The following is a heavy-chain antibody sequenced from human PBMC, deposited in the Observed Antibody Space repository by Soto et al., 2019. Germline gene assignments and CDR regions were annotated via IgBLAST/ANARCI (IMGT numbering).Heavy chain of an antibody. Sequence: SLRLSCEASGFTFGEFAMHWVRQPPGKGLEWVSGITWNSGNIDYADSVKGRFTISRDNDKNSLNLEMNSLTPEDTAFYYCAKDRGSSGWFSFDSWGLGTLVTVSS. J-gene: IGHJ5*01. CDR1: GFTFGEFA. V-gene: IGHV3-9*01. CDR3: AKDRGSSGWFSFDS. CDR2: ITWNSGNI. D-gene: IGHD6-19*01.